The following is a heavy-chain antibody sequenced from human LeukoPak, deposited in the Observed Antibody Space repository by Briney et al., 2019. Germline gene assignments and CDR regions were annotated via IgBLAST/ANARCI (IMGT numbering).Heavy chain of an antibody. J-gene: IGHJ4*02. CDR3: ARHGSWSFDY. Sequence: TGGSLRLSCAASGFTFSSHAMSWVRQAPGKGLEWVSAITSGSGSNVYYTDSLKGRFTISRDNSKNTLYLHMNSLRAEDTAVYYCARHGSWSFDYWGRGTLLTVSA. CDR1: GFTFSSHA. V-gene: IGHV3-23*01. D-gene: IGHD6-13*01. CDR2: ITSGSGSNV.